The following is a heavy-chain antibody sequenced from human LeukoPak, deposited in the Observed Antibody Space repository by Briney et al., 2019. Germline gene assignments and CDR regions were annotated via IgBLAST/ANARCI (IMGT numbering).Heavy chain of an antibody. J-gene: IGHJ4*02. CDR2: IYYSGNT. D-gene: IGHD2-2*01. CDR1: GGSISSYY. CDR3: ARVGYQLLSWPLDY. V-gene: IGHV4-59*01. Sequence: SETLSLTCTVSGGSISSYYWSWIRQPPGKGLEWIGYIYYSGNTNYNPSLKSRVTISVDTSKNQFSLKLSSVTAADTAVYYCARVGYQLLSWPLDYWGQGTLVTVSS.